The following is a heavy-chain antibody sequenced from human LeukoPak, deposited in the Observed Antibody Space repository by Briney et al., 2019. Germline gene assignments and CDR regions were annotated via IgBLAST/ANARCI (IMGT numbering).Heavy chain of an antibody. CDR1: GYTFTGYY. CDR2: INPNSGGT. D-gene: IGHD3-9*01. CDR3: ARDIEVLRYFDWLPPLGAAGDCIDY. V-gene: IGHV1-2*02. J-gene: IGHJ4*02. Sequence: ASVKVSCKASGYTFTGYYMHWVRQAPGQGLEWMGWINPNSGGTNYAQKFQGRVTMTRDTSISTAYMELSRLRSDDTAVYYCARDIEVLRYFDWLPPLGAAGDCIDYWGQGTLVTVSS.